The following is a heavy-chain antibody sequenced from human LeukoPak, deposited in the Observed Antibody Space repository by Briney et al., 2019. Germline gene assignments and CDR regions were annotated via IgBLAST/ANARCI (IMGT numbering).Heavy chain of an antibody. Sequence: SQTLSLTCAVSGAAISSGTYYWSWIRQPAGKGLEWIGRIFTSGNTDYNPSLKSRVFISIETSKNRFSLTLNSATAADTAVYYCATLRGDYYDSRAYDLWGQGTMVTVSS. V-gene: IGHV4-61*02. CDR3: ATLRGDYYDSRAYDL. J-gene: IGHJ3*01. D-gene: IGHD3-22*01. CDR1: GAAISSGTYY. CDR2: IFTSGNT.